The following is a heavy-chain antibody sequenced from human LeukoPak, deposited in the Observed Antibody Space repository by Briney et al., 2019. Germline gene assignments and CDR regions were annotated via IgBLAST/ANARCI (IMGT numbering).Heavy chain of an antibody. Sequence: GGSLRLSCAASGFTFSSYAMSWVRQAPGKGLEWVSAISGSGGSTYYADSVKGRFTISRDNSKNTLYLQMNSLRAEGTAVYYCAKDRMRSSAGKDFQHWGQGTLVTVSS. CDR3: AKDRMRSSAGKDFQH. CDR2: ISGSGGST. V-gene: IGHV3-23*01. J-gene: IGHJ1*01. D-gene: IGHD6-13*01. CDR1: GFTFSSYA.